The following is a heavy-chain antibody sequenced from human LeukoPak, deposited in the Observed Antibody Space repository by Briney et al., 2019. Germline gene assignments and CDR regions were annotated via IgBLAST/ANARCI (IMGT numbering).Heavy chain of an antibody. V-gene: IGHV1-69*13. J-gene: IGHJ5*02. CDR1: GGTFSSYA. CDR3: ARGSRGIAARPDWFDP. CDR2: IIPIFGTA. Sequence: VASVKVSCKASGGTFSSYAISWVRQAPGQGLEWMGGIIPIFGTANYAQKFQGRVTITADESTSTAYMELSSLRSEDTAVYYCARGSRGIAARPDWFDPWGQGTLVTVSS. D-gene: IGHD6-6*01.